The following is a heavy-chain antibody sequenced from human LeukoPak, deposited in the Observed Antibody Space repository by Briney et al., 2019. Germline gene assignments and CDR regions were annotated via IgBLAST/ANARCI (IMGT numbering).Heavy chain of an antibody. V-gene: IGHV3-7*04. J-gene: IGHJ5*02. CDR2: IKQDGSDK. CDR3: ARDGLALGWFDP. CDR1: GFTFSNFW. D-gene: IGHD6-19*01. Sequence: GGSLRLSCAASGFTFSNFWMNWVRRAPGKGLEWVANIKQDGSDKYYVDSVKGRFTISRDNAKNSLYLQMNSLRAEDTALYYCARDGLALGWFDPWGQGTLVAVSS.